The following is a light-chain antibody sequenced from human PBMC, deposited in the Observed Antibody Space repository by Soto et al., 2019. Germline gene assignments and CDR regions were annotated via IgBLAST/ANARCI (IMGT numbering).Light chain of an antibody. CDR1: QAISSW. V-gene: IGKV1D-12*01. J-gene: IGKJ4*01. CDR2: STS. CDR3: QQTNSLPPT. Sequence: DIQMTQSPSSVSASVGDRVTITCRASQAISSWIAWYQQRPGKAPALLIYSTSTLQSGVPSRFSGSGSGTYFTLTISSLQPEDFATYYCQQTNSLPPTFGGGTKVEIK.